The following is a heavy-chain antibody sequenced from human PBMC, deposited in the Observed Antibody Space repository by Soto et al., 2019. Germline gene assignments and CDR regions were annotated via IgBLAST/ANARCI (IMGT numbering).Heavy chain of an antibody. CDR2: IIPIFGPA. D-gene: IGHD3-10*01. J-gene: IGHJ6*02. CDR3: ARAFESGGFYYGMDV. Sequence: QVQLVQSGAEVKKPGSSVKVSCKASGGTFSNYAFTWVRQAPGQGLERVGGIIPIFGPANYAQNFQGRVTITADIFASTIYMELSSLRSEDTAVYYCARAFESGGFYYGMDVWGQGTTVTVSS. V-gene: IGHV1-69*14. CDR1: GGTFSNYA.